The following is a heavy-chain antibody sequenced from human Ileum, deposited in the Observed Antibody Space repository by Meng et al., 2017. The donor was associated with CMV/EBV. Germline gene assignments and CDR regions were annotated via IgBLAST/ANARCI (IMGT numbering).Heavy chain of an antibody. CDR3: ARGPGGDWFDP. V-gene: IGHV4-30-4*01. CDR1: GDFIRGGGFY. Sequence: VQLQXXGPGLVXPSQTXSLPCAVSGDFIRGGGFYWXWIRXPPGKALXXIGYSDFSGXXYYNPSXXSRXTXSVDTXXXQFXLXXXSVTAXDTXVXYCARGPGGDWFDPWGQGTLVTVSS. CDR2: SDFSGXX. J-gene: IGHJ5*02. D-gene: IGHD3-16*01.